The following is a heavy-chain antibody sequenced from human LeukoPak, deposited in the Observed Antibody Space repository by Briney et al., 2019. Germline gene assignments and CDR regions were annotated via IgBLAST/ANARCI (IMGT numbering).Heavy chain of an antibody. CDR2: IYSAGST. Sequence: GGSLRLSCAASEFTVNNNYMSWVRQAPRKGLEWVSTIYSAGSTNYADSVKGRFTISRDNSKNTMYLQMNSLRAEDTAVYYCAGGLRSGLIDYWGQGTLVTVSS. D-gene: IGHD4-17*01. CDR3: AGGLRSGLIDY. V-gene: IGHV3-53*01. CDR1: EFTVNNNY. J-gene: IGHJ4*02.